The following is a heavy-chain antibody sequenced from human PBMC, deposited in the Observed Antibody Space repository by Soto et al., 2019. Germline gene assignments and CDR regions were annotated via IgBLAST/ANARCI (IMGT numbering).Heavy chain of an antibody. CDR3: TKEKSVINSGYDAFDI. J-gene: IGHJ3*02. CDR1: GFTVSSYE. D-gene: IGHD5-12*01. Sequence: LRLSSAASGFTVSSYEMDWVRQAPGKGLEWVAYISISGGTIYYGDSVEGRFTISRDNADNSLYLKMNSLRAEDTAVYYCTKEKSVINSGYDAFDIWGRGTVVTVSS. CDR2: ISISGGTI. V-gene: IGHV3-48*03.